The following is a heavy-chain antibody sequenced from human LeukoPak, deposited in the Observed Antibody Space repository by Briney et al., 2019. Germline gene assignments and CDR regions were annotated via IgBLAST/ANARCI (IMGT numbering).Heavy chain of an antibody. D-gene: IGHD2-15*01. CDR3: ARGPYCSGGTCYSQYFDY. V-gene: IGHV1-18*01. Sequence: ASVKVSCKASGYTFTSYGISWVRQAPGQGLEWMGWFSAYNGNTNYAQKLQGRVTMTTDTSTSTAYMELRSLRSDDTAVYYCARGPYCSGGTCYSQYFDYWGQGTLVTVSS. J-gene: IGHJ4*02. CDR2: FSAYNGNT. CDR1: GYTFTSYG.